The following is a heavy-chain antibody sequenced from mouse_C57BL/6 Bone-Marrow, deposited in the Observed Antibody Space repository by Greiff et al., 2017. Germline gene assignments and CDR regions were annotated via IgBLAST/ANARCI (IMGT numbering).Heavy chain of an antibody. Sequence: DVKLVESGGGLVQPEESLKLSCESNEYEFPSHDMSWVRKTPEKRLELVAAINSDGGSTYYPDTMERRFIISRDNTKKTLYLQMSSLRSEDTALYYCARQPTIVTPWFAYWGQGTLVTVSA. J-gene: IGHJ3*01. CDR2: INSDGGST. CDR3: ARQPTIVTPWFAY. D-gene: IGHD2-5*01. V-gene: IGHV5-2*01. CDR1: EYEFPSHD.